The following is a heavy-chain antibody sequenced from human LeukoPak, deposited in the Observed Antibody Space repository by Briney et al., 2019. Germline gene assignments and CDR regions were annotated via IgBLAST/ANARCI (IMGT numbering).Heavy chain of an antibody. V-gene: IGHV3-15*07. D-gene: IGHD2-2*01. CDR2: IKSKTDGGTT. CDR1: GFTFSNAW. CDR3: TTGQSQLLSYSFDY. J-gene: IGHJ4*02. Sequence: GGSLRLSCAASGFTFSNAWMNWVRQAPGKGLEWIGRIKSKTDGGTTDYAAPVKGRFTIARDDSKNTLYLQRNSLKTEDTAVYYCTTGQSQLLSYSFDYWGQGTLVTVSS.